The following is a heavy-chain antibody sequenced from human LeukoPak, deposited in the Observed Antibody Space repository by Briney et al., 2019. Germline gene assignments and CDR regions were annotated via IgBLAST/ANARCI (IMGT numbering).Heavy chain of an antibody. CDR2: MNPNSGNT. V-gene: IGHV1-8*01. CDR1: GYTFTSYD. D-gene: IGHD5-18*01. CDR3: ARVTAMVAGYYYYYYMDV. Sequence: ASVKVSCKASGYTFTSYDINWLRQATGQGLEWMGWMNPNSGNTGYAQKFQGRVTMTRNTSISTAYMELSSLRAEGTAVYYCARVTAMVAGYYYYYYMDVWGKGTTVTVSS. J-gene: IGHJ6*03.